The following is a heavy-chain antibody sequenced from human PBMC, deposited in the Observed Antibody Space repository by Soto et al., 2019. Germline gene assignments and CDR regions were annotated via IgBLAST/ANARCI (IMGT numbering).Heavy chain of an antibody. Sequence: PGGSLRLSCAASGFTFSSYSMNWVRQAPGKGLEWVSYISSSSSTIYYADSVKGRFTISRDNAKNSLYLQMNSLRAEDTAVYYCARDYTWLPSLINYYYYGMDVWGQGTTVTVSS. D-gene: IGHD5-12*01. V-gene: IGHV3-48*01. J-gene: IGHJ6*02. CDR2: ISSSSSTI. CDR3: ARDYTWLPSLINYYYYGMDV. CDR1: GFTFSSYS.